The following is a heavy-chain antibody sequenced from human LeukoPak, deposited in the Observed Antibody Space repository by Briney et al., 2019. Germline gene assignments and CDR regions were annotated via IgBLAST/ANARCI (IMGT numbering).Heavy chain of an antibody. CDR1: GYTFTSYG. V-gene: IGHV1-18*01. CDR3: ARDGATIFGVVITLGYYYYMDV. D-gene: IGHD3-3*01. J-gene: IGHJ6*03. CDR2: ISAYNGNT. Sequence: ASVKVSCKASGYTFTSYGISWVRQAPGQGLEWMGWISAYNGNTNYAQKLQGRVTMTTDTSTSTAYMELRSLRSDGTAVYYCARDGATIFGVVITLGYYYYMDVWGKGTTVTVSS.